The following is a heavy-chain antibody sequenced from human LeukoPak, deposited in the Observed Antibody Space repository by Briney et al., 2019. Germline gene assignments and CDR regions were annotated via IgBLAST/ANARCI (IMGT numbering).Heavy chain of an antibody. CDR3: ARERFLEWSFDY. CDR1: GFTFSSYA. V-gene: IGHV3-30*01. J-gene: IGHJ4*02. Sequence: PGGSLRLSCAASGFTFSSYAMHWVRQAPGKGLEWVAVISYDGSNKYYADSVRGRFTISRDNSKNTLYLQMNSLRAEDTAVSYCARERFLEWSFDYWGQGTLVTVSS. CDR2: ISYDGSNK. D-gene: IGHD3-3*01.